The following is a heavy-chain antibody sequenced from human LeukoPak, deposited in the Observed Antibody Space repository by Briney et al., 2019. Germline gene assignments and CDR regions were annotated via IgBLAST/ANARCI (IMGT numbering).Heavy chain of an antibody. CDR3: AKDLWSYTTDAFDI. CDR1: GFTFSSYG. Sequence: GGSLRLSCAASGFTFSSYGMHWVRQAPGKGLEWVAFIRYDGSNKYYADSVKGRFTISRDNSKNTLYLQMNSLRAEDTAVYYCAKDLWSYTTDAFDIWGQGTMVTVSS. J-gene: IGHJ3*02. CDR2: IRYDGSNK. V-gene: IGHV3-30*02. D-gene: IGHD4/OR15-4a*01.